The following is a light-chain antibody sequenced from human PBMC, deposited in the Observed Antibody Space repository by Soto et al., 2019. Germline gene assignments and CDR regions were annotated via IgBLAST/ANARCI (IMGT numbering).Light chain of an antibody. J-gene: IGKJ2*01. Sequence: DIQVTQSPSTLSASVGDRVTITCRASQSIGYCMAWYQHRPGKAPNLLIYDASILESGVPSRFSGSGSGTEFTLTISSLQPDDFATYYCQEYDTYRYTFGQGTKLDIK. CDR3: QEYDTYRYT. V-gene: IGKV1-5*01. CDR2: DAS. CDR1: QSIGYC.